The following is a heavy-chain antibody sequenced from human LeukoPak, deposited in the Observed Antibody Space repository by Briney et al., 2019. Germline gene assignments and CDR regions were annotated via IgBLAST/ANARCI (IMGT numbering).Heavy chain of an antibody. CDR1: GYSFYNYW. D-gene: IGHD3-22*01. J-gene: IGHJ4*02. V-gene: IGHV5-51*01. Sequence: PGESLKISCETSGYSFYNYWIGWVRQISGKGLEWMGIINPSNSETRYTPSFQGQVTISADKSISTAYLQWSSLRASDTAMYYCARLDSGGYYFVPYWGQGTLVTVSS. CDR2: INPSNSET. CDR3: ARLDSGGYYFVPY.